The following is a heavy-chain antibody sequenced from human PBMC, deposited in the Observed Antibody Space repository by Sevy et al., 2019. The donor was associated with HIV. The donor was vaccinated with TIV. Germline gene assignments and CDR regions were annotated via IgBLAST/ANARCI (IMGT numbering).Heavy chain of an antibody. CDR2: IYYDGSNK. D-gene: IGHD3-10*01. Sequence: GGSLRLSCAASGFPLSIYGMHWVRQAPGKGLEWVALIYYDGSNKYYADSVKGRFSISRDTSKNTLYLQMDSLRAEDTAVYYCAKRGDMYYFDYWGQGTLVTVSS. V-gene: IGHV3-33*06. CDR3: AKRGDMYYFDY. J-gene: IGHJ4*02. CDR1: GFPLSIYG.